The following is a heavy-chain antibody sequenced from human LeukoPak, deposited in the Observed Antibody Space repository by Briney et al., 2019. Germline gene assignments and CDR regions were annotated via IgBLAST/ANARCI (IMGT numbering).Heavy chain of an antibody. V-gene: IGHV3-23*01. D-gene: IGHD5-18*01. CDR2: IHESSGDV. CDR3: AKGRIQLWFKTAYYGMDV. J-gene: IGHJ6*02. CDR1: GFDFSKYN. Sequence: GGSLRLSCVASGFDFSKYNMNWVRQVPGKGLEWVSCIHESSGDVYYADSVKGRFTISRDNSKNTLYLQMNSLRAEDTAVYYCAKGRIQLWFKTAYYGMDVWGQGTTVTVSS.